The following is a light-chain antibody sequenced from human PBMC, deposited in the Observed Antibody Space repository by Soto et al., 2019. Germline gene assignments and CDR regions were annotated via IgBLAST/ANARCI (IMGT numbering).Light chain of an antibody. CDR3: QQYGSSPYT. J-gene: IGKJ2*01. Sequence: EIVLSQSPGTLALSPGERATLSCRASRSVSSTYLAWYQQKPGQAPRLLIYSVTTRATGIPDRFSGSGSGTDFTLTISRLEPEDLAVYYCQQYGSSPYTFGQGTKLEIK. V-gene: IGKV3-20*01. CDR1: RSVSSTY. CDR2: SVT.